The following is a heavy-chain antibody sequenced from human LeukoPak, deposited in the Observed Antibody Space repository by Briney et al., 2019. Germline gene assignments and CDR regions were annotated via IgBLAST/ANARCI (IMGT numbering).Heavy chain of an antibody. J-gene: IGHJ4*02. Sequence: GGSLRLSCAASGFTVSSNYMSWVRQAPGKGLEWVSVIYGGGSTYYADSVKGRFTISRDNSKNTLYLQMNSLRAEDTAVYYCARDNYDSSGLDYWGQGTLVTVSS. D-gene: IGHD3-22*01. CDR1: GFTVSSNY. CDR2: IYGGGST. V-gene: IGHV3-66*01. CDR3: ARDNYDSSGLDY.